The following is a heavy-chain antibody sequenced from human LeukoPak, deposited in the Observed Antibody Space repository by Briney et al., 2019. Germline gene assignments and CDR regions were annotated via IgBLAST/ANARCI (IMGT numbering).Heavy chain of an antibody. CDR3: AREWTTWGAFDI. CDR2: IYYTGST. D-gene: IGHD2/OR15-2a*01. V-gene: IGHV4-39*07. J-gene: IGHJ3*02. CDR1: GGSISSRTYY. Sequence: SETLSLTCTVSGGSISSRTYYWGWVRQPPGKGLEWIGSIYYTGSTFYNPSLKSRVTISVDTSKNQFSMKLSSVTAADAAVYFCAREWTTWGAFDIWGQGTMVTVSS.